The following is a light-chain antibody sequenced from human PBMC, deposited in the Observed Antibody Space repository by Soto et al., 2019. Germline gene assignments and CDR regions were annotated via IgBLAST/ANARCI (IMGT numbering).Light chain of an antibody. CDR1: SEVGSYSR. CDR2: DVT. CDR3: GLYTLSDTVI. Sequence: QSVLTQPPSVSGSPGHSVTISCTGTSEVGSYSRVSWYQQSPGTSPKLLIYDVTKRPLGVSDRFSGSKSGNTASLTISGLQTDDEADYYCGLYTLSDTVILGGGTKVTV. V-gene: IGLV2-18*01. J-gene: IGLJ2*01.